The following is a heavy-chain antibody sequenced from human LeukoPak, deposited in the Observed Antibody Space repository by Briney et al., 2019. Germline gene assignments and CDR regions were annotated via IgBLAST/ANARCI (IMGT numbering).Heavy chain of an antibody. CDR3: ARAYYYDSRNYYNPTSSFDY. V-gene: IGHV3-48*04. D-gene: IGHD3-10*01. J-gene: IGHJ4*02. CDR2: ISSSSSTI. CDR1: RFTFSSYS. Sequence: GGSLRLSCAASRFTFSSYSMNWVRQAPGKGLEWVSYISSSSSTIYYADSVKGRFTISRDNAKNSLYLQMNSLRAEDTAVYYCARAYYYDSRNYYNPTSSFDYWGQGTLVTVAS.